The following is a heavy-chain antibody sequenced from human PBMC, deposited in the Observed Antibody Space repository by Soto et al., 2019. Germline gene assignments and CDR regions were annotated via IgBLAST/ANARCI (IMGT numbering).Heavy chain of an antibody. J-gene: IGHJ4*02. D-gene: IGHD2-21*01. V-gene: IGHV1-8*02. Sequence: GASVKVSCKASGYTFTSYYMHWVRQAPGQGLERMGWMNPNRGNTGYAQKFQGRVTMTRNTSISTAYMELSCLRFEDMAVYYCAREWSCLIDYWGQGTLVTVSS. CDR2: MNPNRGNT. CDR3: AREWSCLIDY. CDR1: GYTFTSYY.